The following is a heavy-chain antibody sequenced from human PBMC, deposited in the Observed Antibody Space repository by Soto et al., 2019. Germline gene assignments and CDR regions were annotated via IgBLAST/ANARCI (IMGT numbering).Heavy chain of an antibody. D-gene: IGHD3-10*01. Sequence: SETMSLTCTVSGGSISSYYWSWIRQPPGKGLEWIGYIYYSGSTNYNPSLKSRVTISVDTSKNQFSLKLRSVTAADTAVYYCAVMVRGVIIRGTWFDPWVQVTLGTVCS. CDR3: AVMVRGVIIRGTWFDP. CDR1: GGSISSYY. V-gene: IGHV4-59*01. J-gene: IGHJ5*02. CDR2: IYYSGST.